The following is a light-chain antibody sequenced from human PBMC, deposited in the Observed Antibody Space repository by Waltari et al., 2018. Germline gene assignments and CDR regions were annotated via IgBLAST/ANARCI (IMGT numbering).Light chain of an antibody. CDR2: DAS. J-gene: IGKJ1*01. CDR1: QGISSRY. Sequence: VLTQSPGTLSLSPGERATISCRASQGISSRYVAWYQQKPGQAPRLLIYDASSRATGIPGRFSGSGSGTDFTLTISRLEPEDFAVYYCQQYHISPQTFGQGTKVEIK. V-gene: IGKV3-20*01. CDR3: QQYHISPQT.